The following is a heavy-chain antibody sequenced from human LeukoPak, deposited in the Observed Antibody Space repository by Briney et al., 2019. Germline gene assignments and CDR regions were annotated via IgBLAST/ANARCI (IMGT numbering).Heavy chain of an antibody. V-gene: IGHV4-4*07. CDR2: IYTSGST. CDR3: ARIGTYCGGDCYSDYYYYMDV. D-gene: IGHD2-21*02. CDR1: GGSISSYY. J-gene: IGHJ6*03. Sequence: SETLSLTCTVSGGSISSYYWSWIRQPAGKGLEWIGRIYTSGSTNYNPSLKSRVTMSVDTSKNQFSLKLSSVTAADTAVYYCARIGTYCGGDCYSDYYYYMDVWGKGTTVTVSS.